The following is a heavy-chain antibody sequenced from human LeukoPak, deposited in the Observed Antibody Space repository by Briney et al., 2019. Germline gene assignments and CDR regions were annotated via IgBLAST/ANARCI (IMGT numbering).Heavy chain of an antibody. D-gene: IGHD3-3*01. J-gene: IGHJ5*02. V-gene: IGHV1-18*01. CDR3: ARCPTYYDFWSGSYNWFDP. Sequence: ASVKVSCKASGYTFTSYGISWVRQAPGQGLEWMGWISAYNGNTNYAQKLQGRVTMTRDTSTSTVYMELSSLRSEDTAVYYCARCPTYYDFWSGSYNWFDPWGQGTLVTVSS. CDR2: ISAYNGNT. CDR1: GYTFTSYG.